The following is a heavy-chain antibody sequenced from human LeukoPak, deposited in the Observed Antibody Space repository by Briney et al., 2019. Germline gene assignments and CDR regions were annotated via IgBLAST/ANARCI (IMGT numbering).Heavy chain of an antibody. CDR1: GGSVSSSSYY. Sequence: PSETLSLTCTVSGGSVSSSSYYWGWIRQPPGKGLEWIGNIYFSGTTYYNPSLESRVTISLDTSKNQFSLRLTSVTAADTAVYFCAREAPDDGDYELVGAFDIWGQGTMVTVSS. V-gene: IGHV4-39*07. CDR3: AREAPDDGDYELVGAFDI. CDR2: IYFSGTT. J-gene: IGHJ3*02. D-gene: IGHD4-17*01.